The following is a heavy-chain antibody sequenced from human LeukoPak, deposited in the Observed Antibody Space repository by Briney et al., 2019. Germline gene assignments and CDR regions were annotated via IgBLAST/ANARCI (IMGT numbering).Heavy chain of an antibody. V-gene: IGHV3-66*04. D-gene: IGHD3-10*01. J-gene: IGHJ5*02. CDR2: IYSGGST. CDR3: AKQPYGSGSSWFDP. CDR1: GFSVSSNY. Sequence: GGSLRLSCAASGFSVSSNYMSWVRQAPGKGLEWVSVIYSGGSTYYADSVKGRFTISRDNSKNTLYLQMNSLRAEDTAVYYCAKQPYGSGSSWFDPWGQGTLVTVSS.